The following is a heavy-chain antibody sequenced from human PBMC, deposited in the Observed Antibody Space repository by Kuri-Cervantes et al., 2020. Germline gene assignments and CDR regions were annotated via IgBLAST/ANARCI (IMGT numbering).Heavy chain of an antibody. CDR3: ARGGVEWDYDSSGESYYFDY. Sequence: GGSLRLSCAASGFTFSSYAMSWVRQAPGKGLEWVSAISGSGGSTYYADSVKGRFTISRDNSKNTLYLQMNSLRAEDTAVYYCARGGVEWDYDSSGESYYFDYWGQGTRVTVSS. V-gene: IGHV3-23*01. CDR2: ISGSGGST. D-gene: IGHD3-22*01. CDR1: GFTFSSYA. J-gene: IGHJ4*02.